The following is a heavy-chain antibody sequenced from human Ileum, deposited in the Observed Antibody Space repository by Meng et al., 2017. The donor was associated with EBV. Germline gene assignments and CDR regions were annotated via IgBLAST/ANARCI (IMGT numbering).Heavy chain of an antibody. CDR1: GDSISNEHW. Sequence: QVQLQGSGPGLVGPSGTLSPTCSVSGDSISNEHWWSWVRQSPGKGLEWIGEIHHTRGPNYNPSLKSRVIISVDKSNNHFSLRLSAVTAADTAVYYCASNGAFSLDHWGQGTLVTVSS. CDR2: IHHTRGP. D-gene: IGHD2-8*01. CDR3: ASNGAFSLDH. V-gene: IGHV4-4*02. J-gene: IGHJ4*02.